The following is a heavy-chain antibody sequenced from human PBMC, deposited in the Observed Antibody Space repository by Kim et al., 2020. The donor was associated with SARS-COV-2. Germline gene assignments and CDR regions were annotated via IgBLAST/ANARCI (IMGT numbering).Heavy chain of an antibody. CDR3: ARHDDYGDYGDYYYGMDV. D-gene: IGHD4-17*01. V-gene: IGHV4-39*01. CDR1: GGSISSSSYY. CDR2: IYYSGST. Sequence: SETLSLTCTVSGGSISSSSYYWGWIRQPPGKGLEWIGSIYYSGSTYYNPSLKSRVTISVDTSKNQFSLKLSSVTAADTAVYYCARHDDYGDYGDYYYGMDVWGQGTTVTVSS. J-gene: IGHJ6*02.